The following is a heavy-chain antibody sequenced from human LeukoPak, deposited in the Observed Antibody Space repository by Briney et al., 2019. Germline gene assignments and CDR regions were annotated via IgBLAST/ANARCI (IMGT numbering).Heavy chain of an antibody. CDR2: IYYSGST. CDR3: ARLYSNYPLNWFDP. Sequence: PSETLSLTCTVSGGSISSYYWSWIRQPPGKGLEWIGYIYYSGSTNYNPSFKSRVTISVDTSKNQFSLKLSSVTAADTAVYYCARLYSNYPLNWFDPWGQGTLVTVSS. D-gene: IGHD4-11*01. J-gene: IGHJ5*02. V-gene: IGHV4-59*01. CDR1: GGSISSYY.